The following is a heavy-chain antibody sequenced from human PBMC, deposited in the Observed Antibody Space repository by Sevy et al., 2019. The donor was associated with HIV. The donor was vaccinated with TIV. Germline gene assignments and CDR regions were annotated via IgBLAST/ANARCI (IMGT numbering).Heavy chain of an antibody. CDR3: ARGQREKYYYGSSGYFYYYYYMDV. CDR1: GFTFSSYD. CDR2: IGTAGDP. J-gene: IGHJ6*03. Sequence: GGSLRLSCAASGFTFSSYDMHWVRQATGKGLEWVSAIGTAGDPYYPGSVKGRFTISRENAKNSLYLQMNSLRAGDTAVYYCARGQREKYYYGSSGYFYYYYYMDVWGKGTTVTVSS. D-gene: IGHD3-22*01. V-gene: IGHV3-13*05.